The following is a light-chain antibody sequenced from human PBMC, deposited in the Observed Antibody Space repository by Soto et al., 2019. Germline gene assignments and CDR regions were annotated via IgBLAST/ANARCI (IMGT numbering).Light chain of an antibody. V-gene: IGLV1-44*01. J-gene: IGLJ1*01. CDR3: ATWNNSLKGV. CDR2: TNN. Sequence: QPVLTQPPSASGTPGQRVTISCSGGTSNIGSHSVNWYQHLPGTAPKLLIITNNQRPSGVPDRFSGYKSGNSASLVISGLKAEEELIFYCATWNNSLKGVFGTGPNLPVL. CDR1: TSNIGSHS.